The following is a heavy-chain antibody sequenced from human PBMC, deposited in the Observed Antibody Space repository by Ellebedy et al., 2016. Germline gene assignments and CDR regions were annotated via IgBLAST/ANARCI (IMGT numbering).Heavy chain of an antibody. D-gene: IGHD3-3*01. V-gene: IGHV1-69*10. J-gene: IGHJ4*02. Sequence: SVTVSCKLSRGTFNSYGISWVRHVHGQGLEWMGGIMPLLDEHTYAQKFQGRITINADTFTTTVFMELSGLRSEDTAVYFCARDIGDGDFADRFDYWGQGTLVTVSS. CDR2: IMPLLDEH. CDR3: ARDIGDGDFADRFDY. CDR1: RGTFNSYG.